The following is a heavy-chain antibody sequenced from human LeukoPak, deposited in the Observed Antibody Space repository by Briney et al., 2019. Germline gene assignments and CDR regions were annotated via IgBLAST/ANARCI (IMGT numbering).Heavy chain of an antibody. CDR1: GFTFSSYG. CDR2: IWYDGSNK. V-gene: IGHV3-33*06. Sequence: GGSLRLSCAASGFTFSSYGMHWVRQAPGKGLEWVAAIWYDGSNKYYADSVKGRFTISRDNSKNTLYLQMNSLRAEDTAVYYCAKAGASSGYRYNWFDPWGQGTLVTVSS. D-gene: IGHD3-22*01. CDR3: AKAGASSGYRYNWFDP. J-gene: IGHJ5*02.